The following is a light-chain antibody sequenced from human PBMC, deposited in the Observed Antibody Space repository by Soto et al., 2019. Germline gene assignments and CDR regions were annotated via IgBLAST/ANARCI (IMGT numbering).Light chain of an antibody. CDR1: QSILYSANNKNY. V-gene: IGKV4-1*01. J-gene: IGKJ1*01. CDR2: WSY. CDR3: EHYMNWPWT. Sequence: EGRRINNRKSQSILYSANNKNYLAWYQQKPGQPPKLLIYWSYTRESGVPDRFSGSGSGTDFTLTIRSLESEALAVYYCEHYMNWPWTSGHGTKVDIK.